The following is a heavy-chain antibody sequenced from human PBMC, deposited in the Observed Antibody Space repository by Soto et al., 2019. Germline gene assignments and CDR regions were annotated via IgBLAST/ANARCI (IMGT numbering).Heavy chain of an antibody. CDR2: INAGNGNT. Sequence: QVQLVQSGAEVKKPGASVRVSCKASGYIFNTYALHWVRQAPGQRLEWMGWINAGNGNTKYSQNFQGRVTFIRDTPARHAHMELNSLRSEDTAVYYCASPSYGSGNFYWGQGTLVTVSS. CDR3: ASPSYGSGNFY. V-gene: IGHV1-3*01. D-gene: IGHD3-10*01. CDR1: GYIFNTYA. J-gene: IGHJ4*02.